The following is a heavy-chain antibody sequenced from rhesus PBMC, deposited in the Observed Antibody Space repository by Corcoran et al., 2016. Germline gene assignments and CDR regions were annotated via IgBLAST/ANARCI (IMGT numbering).Heavy chain of an antibody. Sequence: QVQLQESGPGLVAPSETLSLTCSVSGGSMSSNWWSWTRQLPGKRLEWIGDIHGNTGAANDSPSLESRVTISRDASKSQYFLRLTSLTAADTAVYYCARWHFRGGSFGLDSWGQGVVVTVSS. CDR1: GGSMSSNW. J-gene: IGHJ6*01. CDR3: ARWHFRGGSFGLDS. CDR2: IHGNTGAA. V-gene: IGHV4-80*01. D-gene: IGHD6-37*01.